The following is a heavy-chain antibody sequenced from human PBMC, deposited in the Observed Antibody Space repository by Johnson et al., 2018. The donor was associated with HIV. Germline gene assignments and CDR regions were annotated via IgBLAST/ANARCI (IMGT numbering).Heavy chain of an antibody. CDR3: ARGRYSSTWYVGGLDAFDI. CDR2: ISSSGNTI. Sequence: QVKLVESGGGLVKPGGSLRLSCAASGFTFSDYYMNWIRQAPGKGLEWLSYISSSGNTIYYADSVKGRFTISRDNAKNSLYMQMNSLRAEDTAVYYCARGRYSSTWYVGGLDAFDIWGQGTMVTVSS. CDR1: GFTFSDYY. D-gene: IGHD6-13*01. V-gene: IGHV3-11*04. J-gene: IGHJ3*02.